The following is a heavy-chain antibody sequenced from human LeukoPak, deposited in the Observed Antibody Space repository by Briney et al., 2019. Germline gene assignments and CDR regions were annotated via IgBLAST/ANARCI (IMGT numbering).Heavy chain of an antibody. D-gene: IGHD3-10*01. Sequence: GGSLRLSCAASGFTFSSYAMHWVRQAPGKGLEWVAVISYDGSNKYYADSVKGRFTISRDNSKNTLYLQMNSLRAEDTAVYYCAREDGIRGPWEAHYGMDVWGQGTTVTVSS. CDR1: GFTFSSYA. CDR3: AREDGIRGPWEAHYGMDV. V-gene: IGHV3-30-3*01. CDR2: ISYDGSNK. J-gene: IGHJ6*02.